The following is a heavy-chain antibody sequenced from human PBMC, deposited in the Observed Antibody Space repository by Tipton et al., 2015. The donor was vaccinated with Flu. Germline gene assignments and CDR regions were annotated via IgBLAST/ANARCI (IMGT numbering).Heavy chain of an antibody. D-gene: IGHD5-18*01. V-gene: IGHV4-34*01. CDR3: ARGRRGYSYGFSFQSFDY. CDR1: GGSFSGYY. J-gene: IGHJ4*02. Sequence: TLSLTCAVYGGSFSGYYWSWIRQPPGKGLEWIGEINHSGSTNYNPSLKSRVTISVDTSRNQFSLKLSSVTAADTAVYYCARGRRGYSYGFSFQSFDYWGQGTLVTVSS. CDR2: INHSGST.